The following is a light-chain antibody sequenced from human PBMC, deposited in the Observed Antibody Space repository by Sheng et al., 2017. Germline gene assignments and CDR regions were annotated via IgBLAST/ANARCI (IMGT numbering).Light chain of an antibody. Sequence: SYELTQPSSVSVSPGQTARITCSGDVLARKYARWFQQRPGQAPVLVIYKDTERPSGIPERFSGSSSGTTVTLTISGAQVEDEADYYCYSPTDNXLGVFGGGTKLTFL. CDR3: YSPTDNXLGV. J-gene: IGLJ3*02. CDR2: KDT. V-gene: IGLV3-27*01. CDR1: VLARKY.